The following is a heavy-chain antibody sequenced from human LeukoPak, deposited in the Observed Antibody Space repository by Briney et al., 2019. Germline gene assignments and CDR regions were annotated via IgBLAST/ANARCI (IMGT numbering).Heavy chain of an antibody. CDR2: ISYDGSNK. Sequence: GGSLRLSCAASGFTFSSYAMHWVRQAPGKGLEWVAVISYDGSNKYYADSVKGRFTISRDNSKNTLYLQMNSLRAEDTAVYYCAVDIVVVPAASGWGQGTLVTVSS. J-gene: IGHJ4*02. CDR3: AVDIVVVPAASG. D-gene: IGHD2-2*01. V-gene: IGHV3-30-3*01. CDR1: GFTFSSYA.